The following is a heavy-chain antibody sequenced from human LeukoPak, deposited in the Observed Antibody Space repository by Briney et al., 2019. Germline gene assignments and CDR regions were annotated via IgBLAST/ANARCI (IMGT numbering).Heavy chain of an antibody. CDR1: GGSISSSFYY. D-gene: IGHD2-15*01. Sequence: SETLSLTRTVSGGSISSSFYYWGWIRQPPGKGLEWIGEVNHSGSTNYNPSLKSRVTISVDTSKNQFSLKLSSVTAADTAVYYCARAHCSGGSCYGYYFDYWGQGTLVTVSS. CDR2: VNHSGST. J-gene: IGHJ4*02. V-gene: IGHV4-39*07. CDR3: ARAHCSGGSCYGYYFDY.